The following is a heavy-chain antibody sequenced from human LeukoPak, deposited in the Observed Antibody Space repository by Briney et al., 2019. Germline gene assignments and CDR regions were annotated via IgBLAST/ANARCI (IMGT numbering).Heavy chain of an antibody. J-gene: IGHJ5*02. Sequence: SETLSLTCTVSGGSIRSSYYYWGWIRQPPGKGLEWVGSIYDSGSTYYNPSLKSRVTISVDTSKNQFSLKLNSVTAADTAVYYCASHYGPWGQGTLVTVSS. CDR1: GGSIRSSYYY. D-gene: IGHD3-10*01. CDR2: IYDSGST. CDR3: ASHYGP. V-gene: IGHV4-39*01.